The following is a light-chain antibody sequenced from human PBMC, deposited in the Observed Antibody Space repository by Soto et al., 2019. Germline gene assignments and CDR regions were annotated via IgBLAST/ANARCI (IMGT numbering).Light chain of an antibody. CDR3: QSYDSSLSGYV. CDR2: GNS. CDR1: SSNIGAGYD. V-gene: IGLV1-40*01. J-gene: IGLJ1*01. Sequence: QSVLTQPPSASGTPGQRVTISCSGSSSNIGAGYDVHWYQQLPGTAPKLLIYGNSNRPSGVPDRFSGSKSGTSASLAITGLQAEDEADYYCQSYDSSLSGYVFGYGTKLTVL.